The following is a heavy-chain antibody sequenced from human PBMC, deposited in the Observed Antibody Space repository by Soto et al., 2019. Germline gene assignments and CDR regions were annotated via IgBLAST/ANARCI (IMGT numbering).Heavy chain of an antibody. Sequence: LQLQESGPGLVKPSETLSFTCTVSGGSISSGSYFWGWIRQPPGKGLEWIGTIYYTGSTYYNPSLKSRVTISVDTSKSQFSLKLTSVTAADTAVYYCARRVYSSSSGFDYWGQGTLVTVSS. J-gene: IGHJ4*02. D-gene: IGHD6-6*01. CDR1: GGSISSGSYF. CDR3: ARRVYSSSSGFDY. CDR2: IYYTGST. V-gene: IGHV4-39*01.